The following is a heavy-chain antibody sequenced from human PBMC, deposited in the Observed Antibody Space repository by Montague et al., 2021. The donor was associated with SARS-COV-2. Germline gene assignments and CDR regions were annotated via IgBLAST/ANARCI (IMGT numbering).Heavy chain of an antibody. D-gene: IGHD3-10*01. CDR3: AREFRTDGYGGQYWYFDL. CDR2: IYHSGST. Sequence: SETLSLTCAVSGGSISSSHWWSWVRQPPGKGLEWIGEIYHSGSTNYNPSLKSRVTISIDKSKNQFPLKLSSVTAADTAVYYCAREFRTDGYGGQYWYFDLWGRGTLVTVSS. J-gene: IGHJ2*01. CDR1: GGSISSSHW. V-gene: IGHV4-4*02.